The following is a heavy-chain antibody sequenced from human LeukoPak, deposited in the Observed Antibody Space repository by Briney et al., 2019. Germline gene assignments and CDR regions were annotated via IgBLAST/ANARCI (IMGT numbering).Heavy chain of an antibody. J-gene: IGHJ4*02. V-gene: IGHV3-43*02. CDR1: GLTFHDYA. Sequence: GGSLRLSCVASGLTFHDYAMHWVRQAPGKGLEWVSLISADGGSTFYADSVRGRFSISRDNSKNSLYLQMNSLRTEDTAMYYCAKESGKFDYWGQGTLVTVSS. CDR2: ISADGGST. CDR3: AKESGKFDY.